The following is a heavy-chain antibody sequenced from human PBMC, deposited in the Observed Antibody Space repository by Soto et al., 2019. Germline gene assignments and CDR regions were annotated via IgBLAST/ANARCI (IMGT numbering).Heavy chain of an antibody. V-gene: IGHV3-23*01. Sequence: HPGGSLRLSCAASGFTFGNFAMQWVRQAPGKGLEWVSVIGNGGDGIHYADSVEGRFTVSRDNSRNTVSLQMNSLTVDDTATYYCATYGQHLIDSRGQRTLVTVSS. CDR3: ATYGQHLIDS. CDR2: IGNGGDGI. J-gene: IGHJ4*02. CDR1: GFTFGNFA. D-gene: IGHD4-17*01.